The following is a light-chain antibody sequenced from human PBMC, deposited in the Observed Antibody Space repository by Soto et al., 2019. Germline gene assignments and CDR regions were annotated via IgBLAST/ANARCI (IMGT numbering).Light chain of an antibody. J-gene: IGKJ4*01. CDR2: WAS. V-gene: IGKV4-1*01. Sequence: DIMMIQSPDFLAVSMGERATINCKSSQTVLFSSNNKNYVAWYQQKPGQPPKLLIYWASTRDSGVPDRFSGSGSGTEFTLTISSLQSEDFAVYYCQQYNNWPPLTFGGGTKVDIK. CDR3: QQYNNWPPLT. CDR1: QTVLFSSNNKNY.